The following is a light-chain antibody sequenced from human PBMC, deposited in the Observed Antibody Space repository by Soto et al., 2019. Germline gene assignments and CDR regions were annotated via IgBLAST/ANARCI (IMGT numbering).Light chain of an antibody. CDR2: DAS. CDR3: QQLNYYPLT. J-gene: IGKJ1*01. CDR1: QDIASY. Sequence: DIRLTQSPSFLSASVGDRVIITCRANQDIASYLAWYQQKPGKAPKLLIYDASTLQSGVPSRFSGSGSGTEFTLTISSLQPEDFATYYCQQLNYYPLTFGQGTKVEIK. V-gene: IGKV1-9*01.